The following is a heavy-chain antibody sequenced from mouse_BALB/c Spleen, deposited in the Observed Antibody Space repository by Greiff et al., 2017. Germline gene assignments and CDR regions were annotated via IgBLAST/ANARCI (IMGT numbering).Heavy chain of an antibody. Sequence: VQLKESGGDLVKPGGSLKLSCAASGFTFSSYGMSWVRQTPDKRLEWVATISSGGSYTYYPDSVKGRFTISRDNAKNTLYLQMSSLKSEDTAMYYCASRFDYWGQGTTLTVSS. CDR2: ISSGGSYT. CDR3: ASRFDY. V-gene: IGHV5-6*01. J-gene: IGHJ2*01. CDR1: GFTFSSYG.